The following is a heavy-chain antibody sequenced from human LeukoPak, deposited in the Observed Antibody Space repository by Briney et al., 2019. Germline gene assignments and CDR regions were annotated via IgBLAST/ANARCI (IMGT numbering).Heavy chain of an antibody. D-gene: IGHD2-2*02. J-gene: IGHJ6*02. CDR2: IRSKAYGWTT. CDR3: TRGPIPLWLYSGTDV. CDR1: GFSFGDHA. Sequence: GGSLRLSCTAFGFSFGDHAMSWVRQAPGKGLEWVGFIRSKAYGWTTEYAASVKGRFTISREDSISIAYLQMNSLKTEDTAVYFCTRGPIPLWLYSGTDVWGQGTTVIVSS. V-gene: IGHV3-49*04.